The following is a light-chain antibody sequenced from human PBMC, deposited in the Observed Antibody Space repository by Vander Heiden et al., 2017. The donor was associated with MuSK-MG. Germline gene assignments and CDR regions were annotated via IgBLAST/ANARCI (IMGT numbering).Light chain of an antibody. CDR1: QGIGNY. CDR2: SAS. V-gene: IGKV1-27*01. Sequence: DIQMTQSPSSLSASVGDRVTITCRASQGIGNYLAWYQQKPGKIPRLLIYSASTLQSGVPSRFSGSGSGTHCTLTISSLQAEDFATYYCQKYNSDPRTFGQGTKVEIK. CDR3: QKYNSDPRT. J-gene: IGKJ1*01.